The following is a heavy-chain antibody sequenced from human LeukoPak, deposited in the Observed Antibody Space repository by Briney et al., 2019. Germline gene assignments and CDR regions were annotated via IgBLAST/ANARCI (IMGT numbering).Heavy chain of an antibody. CDR2: ISYDVSNK. Sequence: GGSLRLSCAASGFTFSSYAMHWVRQAPGKGLEWVAVISYDVSNKYYADSVKGRFTISRDNSKNTLYLQMNSLRAEDTAVYYCARDLKAYIVVVVAATPGYWGQGTLVTVSS. V-gene: IGHV3-30-3*01. CDR1: GFTFSSYA. D-gene: IGHD2-15*01. CDR3: ARDLKAYIVVVVAATPGY. J-gene: IGHJ4*02.